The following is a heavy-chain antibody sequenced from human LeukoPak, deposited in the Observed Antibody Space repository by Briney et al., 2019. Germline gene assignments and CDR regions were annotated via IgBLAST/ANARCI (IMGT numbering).Heavy chain of an antibody. J-gene: IGHJ5*02. CDR3: ARGPLQEVLLWFGELTDNWFDP. CDR2: ISAYNGNT. V-gene: IGHV1-18*01. D-gene: IGHD3-10*01. CDR1: GYTFTSYG. Sequence: GASVKVSCKASGYTFTSYGISWVRQAPGQGLEWMGWISAYNGNTNYAQKLQGRVTMTTDTSTSTAYMELRSLRSDDTAVYYCARGPLQEVLLWFGELTDNWFDPWGQGTLVTVSS.